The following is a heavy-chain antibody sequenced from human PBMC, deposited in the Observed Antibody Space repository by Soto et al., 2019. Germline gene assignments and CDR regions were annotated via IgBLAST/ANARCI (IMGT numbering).Heavy chain of an antibody. D-gene: IGHD2-15*01. CDR1: GYSFTSYW. V-gene: IGHV5-51*01. CDR2: IYPGDSDT. Sequence: GESLKISCKGSGYSFTSYWIGWVRQMPGKGLEWMGIIYPGDSDTRYSPSFQGQVTISADKSISTAYLQWSSLKASDTAMYYCARRGYCSGGSCHYYYYMDVWGKGTTVTV. CDR3: ARRGYCSGGSCHYYYYMDV. J-gene: IGHJ6*03.